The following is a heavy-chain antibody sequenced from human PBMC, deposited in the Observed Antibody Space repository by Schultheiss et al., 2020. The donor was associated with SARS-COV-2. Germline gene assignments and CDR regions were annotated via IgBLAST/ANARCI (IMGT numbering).Heavy chain of an antibody. CDR1: GGSISSYY. CDR3: ASTLGFSGYIGV. J-gene: IGHJ4*02. D-gene: IGHD5-12*01. CDR2: IYYSGTT. Sequence: SETLSLTCTVSGGSISSYYWSWIRQPPGKGLEWIGYIYYSGTTDYNPSLKSRVTISVDTSKNQFSLRLSSVTAADTAVYYCASTLGFSGYIGVWGQGTLVTVSS. V-gene: IGHV4-59*01.